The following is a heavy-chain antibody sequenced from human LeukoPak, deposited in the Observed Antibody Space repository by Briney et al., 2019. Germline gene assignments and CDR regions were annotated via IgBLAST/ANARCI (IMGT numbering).Heavy chain of an antibody. J-gene: IGHJ5*02. Sequence: SETLSLTCTVSGGSISSYYWSWIRQPPGKGLEGIGYIYYSGSTNYNPSLKSRVTISVDTSKNQFSLKLSSVTAADTAVYYCARDLRAAAGTNWFDPWGQGTLVTVSS. V-gene: IGHV4-59*01. CDR2: IYYSGST. CDR1: GGSISSYY. D-gene: IGHD6-13*01. CDR3: ARDLRAAAGTNWFDP.